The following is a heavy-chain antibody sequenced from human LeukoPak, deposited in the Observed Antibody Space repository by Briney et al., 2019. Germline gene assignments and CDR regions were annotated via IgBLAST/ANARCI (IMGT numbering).Heavy chain of an antibody. CDR2: ISYDGSNK. CDR3: ASDYMRDSYILP. D-gene: IGHD5-24*01. J-gene: IGHJ5*02. Sequence: GGSLRLSCAASGFTFSSYGMHWVRQAPGKGLEWVAVISYDGSNKYYADSVKGRFTISRDNSKNTLYLQMNSLRAEDTAVYYCASDYMRDSYILPWGQGTLVTVSS. V-gene: IGHV3-30*03. CDR1: GFTFSSYG.